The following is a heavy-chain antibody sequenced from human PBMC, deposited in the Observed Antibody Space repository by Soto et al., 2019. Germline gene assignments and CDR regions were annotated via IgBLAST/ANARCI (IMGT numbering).Heavy chain of an antibody. CDR1: GFSLTTLGVG. D-gene: IGHD3-16*01. Sequence: QITLKESGPTLVKPTQTLTLTCTFSGFSLTTLGVGVDWIRQPPGKALECLALSYWEDDKRYSPSLQSRLSITKDTSKNQVVLTMTNVDPVDTATYYCAHIPNYYQYDWFDPWGQGTLVSVSS. CDR3: AHIPNYYQYDWFDP. V-gene: IGHV2-5*02. J-gene: IGHJ5*02. CDR2: SYWEDDK.